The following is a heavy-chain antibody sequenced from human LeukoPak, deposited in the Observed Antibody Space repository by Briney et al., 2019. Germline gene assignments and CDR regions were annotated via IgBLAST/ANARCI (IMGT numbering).Heavy chain of an antibody. CDR2: IYSGGRT. D-gene: IGHD3-22*01. V-gene: IGHV3-53*01. CDR3: ARDLYRIVVVPHYFDY. J-gene: IGHJ4*02. CDR1: GFTVSSNY. Sequence: GGSLRLSCAASGFTVSSNYMSWVRQAPGRGLEWVSVIYSGGRTYYADSVKGRFTISRDNSKNTLYLQMNSLRAEDTAVYYCARDLYRIVVVPHYFDYWGQGTLVTVSS.